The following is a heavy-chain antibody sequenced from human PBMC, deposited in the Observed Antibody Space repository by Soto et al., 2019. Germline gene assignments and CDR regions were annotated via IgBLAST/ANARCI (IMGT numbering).Heavy chain of an antibody. D-gene: IGHD3-9*01. CDR2: IIPIFGTA. J-gene: IGHJ4*02. CDR1: GGTFSSYA. V-gene: IGHV1-69*13. CDR3: ARTRTLRYFDWLPDY. Sequence: ASVKVSCKASGGTFSSYAISWVRQAPGQGLEWMGGIIPIFGTANYAQKFQGRVTITADESTSTAYMELSSLRSEDTAVYYCARTRTLRYFDWLPDYWGQGTLVTVSS.